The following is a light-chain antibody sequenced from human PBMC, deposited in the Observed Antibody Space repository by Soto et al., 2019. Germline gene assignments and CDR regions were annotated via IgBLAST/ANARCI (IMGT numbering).Light chain of an antibody. CDR2: EVT. CDR1: SSDVVRYNY. Sequence: QSVLTQPASVSGSPGQSITISCTGTSSDVVRYNYVSWYQQVPGKAPKLMLYEVTNRPSGVSNRFSGSKSGNTASLTISGLQAEDEADYYCCSYTSSSTYVFGTGTKLTVL. J-gene: IGLJ1*01. V-gene: IGLV2-14*01. CDR3: CSYTSSSTYV.